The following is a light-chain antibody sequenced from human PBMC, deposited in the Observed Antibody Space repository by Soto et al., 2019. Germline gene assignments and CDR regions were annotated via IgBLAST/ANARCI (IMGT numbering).Light chain of an antibody. V-gene: IGKV3-20*01. J-gene: IGKJ4*01. CDR2: RAS. CDR3: QQYESSPRT. CDR1: QSVGSAL. Sequence: EIGLTQSPDTLSLSPGERATLSCRASQSVGSALLAWYQQKPGQAPRLLIYRASTRATGIPDRFTGSGSGTDFTLTISSLEPEDFAVYYCQQYESSPRTFGGGTKVEIK.